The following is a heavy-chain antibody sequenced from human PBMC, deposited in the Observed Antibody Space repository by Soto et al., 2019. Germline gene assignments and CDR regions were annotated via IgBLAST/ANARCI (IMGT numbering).Heavy chain of an antibody. CDR1: GFTFSSYS. D-gene: IGHD5-18*01. CDR3: VRGDGDYNDGNGYLARH. V-gene: IGHV3-21*06. Sequence: GGSLRLSCAASGFTFSSYSMNWVRQAPGKGLEWVSSISSGSSYIYYADSVKGRLTISRDNAKNTLYLQMNSLRAEDTAVYYCVRGDGDYNDGNGYLARHWGQGTLVTVSS. CDR2: ISSGSSYI. J-gene: IGHJ4*02.